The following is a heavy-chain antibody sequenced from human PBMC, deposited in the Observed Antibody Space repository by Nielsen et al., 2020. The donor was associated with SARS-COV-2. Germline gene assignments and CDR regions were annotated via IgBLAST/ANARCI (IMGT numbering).Heavy chain of an antibody. D-gene: IGHD1-26*01. CDR2: ISGSGAGK. Sequence: GESLKISCAASGFTFDKYGLTWVRQAPGKGLEWVSGISGSGAGKFYADSVKGRFTISRDNSKNMVYLQMSSLRADDTAKYYCARNKGFGGTSGSRYAMDVWGPGTTVIVSS. CDR1: GFTFDKYG. CDR3: ARNKGFGGTSGSRYAMDV. V-gene: IGHV3-23*01. J-gene: IGHJ6*02.